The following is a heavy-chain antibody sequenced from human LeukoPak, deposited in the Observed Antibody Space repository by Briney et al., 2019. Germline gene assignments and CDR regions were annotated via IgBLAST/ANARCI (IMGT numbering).Heavy chain of an antibody. CDR2: VHQTGSP. CDR1: GSSVNNDQY. CDR3: AMLRLGELSLLANAYDI. Sequence: PSETLSLTCDVPGSSVNNDQYWGWMRHSPGAGLEWIGSVHQTGSPYYNPSLGSRVSLSIDSTKNSFSLRLTSVTAADTAVYYSAMLRLGELSLLANAYDIWGQGTMVIVSS. V-gene: IGHV4-38-2*01. J-gene: IGHJ3*02. D-gene: IGHD3-16*02.